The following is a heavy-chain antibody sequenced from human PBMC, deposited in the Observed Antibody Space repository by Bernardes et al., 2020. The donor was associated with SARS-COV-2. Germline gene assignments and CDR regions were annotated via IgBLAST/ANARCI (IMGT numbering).Heavy chain of an antibody. V-gene: IGHV3-23*01. J-gene: IGHJ3*01. D-gene: IGHD3-10*01. CDR1: GFDFRIPA. CDR2: VGGGPDAL. Sequence: GGSLRLSCAPSGFDFRIPALTGVRKAPGQGLAWVSSVGGGPDALYYVDSVKGRFTSSRYNSRNTLYLQMNSLRPEDTAVYYCAKDQTPYNKRYEGRDGWGKGT. CDR3: AKDQTPYNKRYEGRDG.